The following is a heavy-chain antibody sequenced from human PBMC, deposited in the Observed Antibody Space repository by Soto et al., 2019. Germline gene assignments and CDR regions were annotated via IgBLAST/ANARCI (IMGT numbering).Heavy chain of an antibody. D-gene: IGHD5-12*01. V-gene: IGHV3-30*18. CDR3: AKAGSGGYDYENWFDP. CDR2: ISYDGSNK. Sequence: GGSLRLSCAASGFTFSSYGMHWVRQAPGKGLEWVAVISYDGSNKYYADSVKGRFTISRDNSKNTLYLQMNSLRAEDTAVYYCAKAGSGGYDYENWFDPWGQGTLVTVSS. CDR1: GFTFSSYG. J-gene: IGHJ5*02.